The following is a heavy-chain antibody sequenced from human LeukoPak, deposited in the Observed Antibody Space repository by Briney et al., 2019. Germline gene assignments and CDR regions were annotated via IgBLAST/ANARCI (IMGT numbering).Heavy chain of an antibody. CDR1: GYIFARYD. J-gene: IGHJ5*01. CDR2: MNPKTGNT. CDR3: VRARYSSAWFES. Sequence: ASVKVSCKASGYIFARYDINWIRQATGKGLEWMGWMNPKTGNTGFAQTFQGRVNMTSDTPMTTAYMELSNLKSEDTAVYYCVRARYSSAWFESWGHGALVIVSS. V-gene: IGHV1-8*01. D-gene: IGHD6-25*01.